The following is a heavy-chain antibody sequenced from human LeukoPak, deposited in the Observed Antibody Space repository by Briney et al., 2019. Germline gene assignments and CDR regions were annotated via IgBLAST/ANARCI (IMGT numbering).Heavy chain of an antibody. Sequence: GSSVKVSCKASGGTFSSYAISWVRHAPGQGLEWMGRIIPIFGIANYAQKFQGRVTITADKSTSTAYMELSSLRSEDTAVYYCARDGYCRGGSCYSRPHFDYWGQGTLVTVSS. D-gene: IGHD2-15*01. J-gene: IGHJ4*02. CDR2: IIPIFGIA. CDR1: GGTFSSYA. V-gene: IGHV1-69*04. CDR3: ARDGYCRGGSCYSRPHFDY.